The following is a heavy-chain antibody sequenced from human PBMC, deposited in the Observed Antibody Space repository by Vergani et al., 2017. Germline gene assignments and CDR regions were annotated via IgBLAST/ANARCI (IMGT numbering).Heavy chain of an antibody. V-gene: IGHV3-21*01. CDR1: GFTFSSYS. CDR3: AREMVCSGAFDI. D-gene: IGHD2-8*01. J-gene: IGHJ3*02. CDR2: ISSSSSYI. Sequence: EVQLVESGGGLVKPGGSLRLSCAASGFTFSSYSMNWVRQAPGKGLEWVSSISSSSSYIYYADSVKGRFTISRDNAKNSLYLQMNSLRAEDTAVYYCAREMVCSGAFDIWGQGTMVTVSS.